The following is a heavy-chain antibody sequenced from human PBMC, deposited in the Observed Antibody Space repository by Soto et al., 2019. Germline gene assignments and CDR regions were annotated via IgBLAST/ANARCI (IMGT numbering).Heavy chain of an antibody. V-gene: IGHV4-59*08. Sequence: QVQLQESGPGLVRPSETLSLTCTVSGGSFSSYYWTWIRQSPGKGLEWIGYIYYSGITDYNPSLRGRLAISIDTSKNQFSLRVNSMTAADTAVYYCAGRDCSGTNCYYLDYYYMDVWGKGTTVTVSS. D-gene: IGHD2-2*01. J-gene: IGHJ6*03. CDR1: GGSFSSYY. CDR2: IYYSGIT. CDR3: AGRDCSGTNCYYLDYYYMDV.